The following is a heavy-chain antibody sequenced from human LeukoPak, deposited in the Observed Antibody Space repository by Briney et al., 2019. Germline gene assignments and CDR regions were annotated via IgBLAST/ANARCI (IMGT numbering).Heavy chain of an antibody. CDR3: AAIAVAGRLPFDY. CDR2: IVVGSGNT. J-gene: IGHJ4*02. CDR1: GFTFTSSA. D-gene: IGHD6-19*01. V-gene: IGHV1-58*02. Sequence: GASVKVSCKASGFTFTSSAMQWVRQARGQRLEWIGWIVVGSGNTNYAQKFQERVTITRDMSTSTAYMELSSLRSEDTAVYYCAAIAVAGRLPFDYWGQGTLVTVSS.